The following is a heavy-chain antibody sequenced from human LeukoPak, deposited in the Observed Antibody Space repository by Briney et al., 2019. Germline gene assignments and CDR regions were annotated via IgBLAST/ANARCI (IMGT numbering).Heavy chain of an antibody. J-gene: IGHJ4*02. Sequence: SETLSLTCTVSGGSISTYYWSWIRQPPGKGLEWIGYIYYSGSTNYNPSLKSRVTISVDTSKNQFSLKLSSVTAADTAVYYCARGPYYYDSSGYYRDYFDYWGQGTLVTVSS. CDR2: IYYSGST. D-gene: IGHD3-22*01. CDR1: GGSISTYY. CDR3: ARGPYYYDSSGYYRDYFDY. V-gene: IGHV4-59*12.